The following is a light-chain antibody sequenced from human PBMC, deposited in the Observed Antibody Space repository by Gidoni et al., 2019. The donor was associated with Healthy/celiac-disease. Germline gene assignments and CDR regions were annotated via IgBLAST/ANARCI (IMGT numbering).Light chain of an antibody. CDR2: WAS. CDR3: QQYYSTLFT. Sequence: DIVMTQSPDSLAVSVGERATINCKSSQSVLYSSNNKNYLAWYQQKPGQPPKLLIYWASTRESGVPDRFSGSGSGTDFTLTISSLQAEDVAVYYCQQYYSTLFTFGPXTKVDIK. CDR1: QSVLYSSNNKNY. V-gene: IGKV4-1*01. J-gene: IGKJ3*01.